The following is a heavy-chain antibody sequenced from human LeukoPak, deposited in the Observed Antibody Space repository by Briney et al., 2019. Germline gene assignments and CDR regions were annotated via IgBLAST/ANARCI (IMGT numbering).Heavy chain of an antibody. J-gene: IGHJ4*02. CDR1: GFTFSSYA. CDR3: AKDRSYYGYFDY. V-gene: IGHV3-23*01. Sequence: GGSLRLSCAASGFTFSSYAMSWVRQAPGKGLEWVSSIGSSGDTTYYAGSVKGRFTISRDNSKNTLYLQMNSLRAEDTAVYYCAKDRSYYGYFDYWGQGTLVTVSS. D-gene: IGHD1-26*01. CDR2: IGSSGDTT.